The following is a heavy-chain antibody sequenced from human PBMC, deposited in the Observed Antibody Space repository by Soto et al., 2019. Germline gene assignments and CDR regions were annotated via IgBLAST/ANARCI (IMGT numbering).Heavy chain of an antibody. CDR1: GGSFSGYY. V-gene: IGHV4-34*01. Sequence: SETLSLTCAVYGGSFSGYYWSWIRQPPGKGLEWIGEINHSGSTNYNPSLKSRVTISVDTSKNQFSLKLSSVTAADTAVYYCARTLQLERTGEPTSKRDWFDPWGQGTLVTVSS. CDR3: ARTLQLERTGEPTSKRDWFDP. D-gene: IGHD1-1*01. J-gene: IGHJ5*02. CDR2: INHSGST.